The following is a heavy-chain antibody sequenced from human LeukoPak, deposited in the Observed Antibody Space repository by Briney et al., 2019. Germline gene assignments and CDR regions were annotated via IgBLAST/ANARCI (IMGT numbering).Heavy chain of an antibody. J-gene: IGHJ4*02. V-gene: IGHV3-23*01. CDR3: ARGIAAAGPSTPLWD. Sequence: PGGSLRLSCAASGFTFSSTSMSWVRQAPGKGLEWVAVTVGGGDGTYYADSVKGRFTISRDNSKNTLYLQMNSLRAEDTAVYYCARGIAAAGPSTPLWDWGQGTLVTVSS. CDR2: TVGGGDGT. CDR1: GFTFSSTS. D-gene: IGHD6-13*01.